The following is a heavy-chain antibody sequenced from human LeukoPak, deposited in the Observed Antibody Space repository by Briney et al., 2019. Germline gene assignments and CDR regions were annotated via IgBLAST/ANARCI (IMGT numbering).Heavy chain of an antibody. CDR3: AKVGASAMIVVVITD. J-gene: IGHJ4*02. V-gene: IGHV3-23*01. CDR1: GFSFSSYA. D-gene: IGHD3-22*01. Sequence: GGSLRLSCAASGFSFSSYAMSWVRQAPGKGLGWVSAISGSGGSTYYADSVKGRFTISRDNSKNTLYLQMNSPRAEDTAVYYCAKVGASAMIVVVITDWGQGTLVTVSS. CDR2: ISGSGGST.